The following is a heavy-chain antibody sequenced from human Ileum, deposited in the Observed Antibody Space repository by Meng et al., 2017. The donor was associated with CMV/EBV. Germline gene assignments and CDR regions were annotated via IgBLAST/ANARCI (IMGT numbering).Heavy chain of an antibody. CDR3: VRDYDCSNGLCYDY. CDR2: ISTASRYI. V-gene: IGHV3-21*01. CDR1: GFNFGGYS. D-gene: IGHD2-8*01. J-gene: IGHJ4*02. Sequence: EVPVLQAGGGLFNPGESLMFSCAACGFNFGGYSMNWVRQDPGKGLEWVSSISTASRYIYYADSVKGRFTISRDDAKNSLYLQMNSLRAEDTAVYHCVRDYDCSNGLCYDYWGQGTLVTVSS.